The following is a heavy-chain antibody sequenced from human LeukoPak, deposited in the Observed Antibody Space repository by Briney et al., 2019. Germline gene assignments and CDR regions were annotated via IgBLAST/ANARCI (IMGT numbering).Heavy chain of an antibody. V-gene: IGHV4-39*01. D-gene: IGHD3-3*01. J-gene: IGHJ4*02. Sequence: SETLSLTCTVSGGSISSCSYYWGWIRQPPGTGLEWIGSIYYSGSTYYNPSLKSRVTISVDTSKNQFSLKLSSVTAADTAVYYCARHITIFGVVIKGGSYYFDYWGQGTLVTLSS. CDR2: IYYSGST. CDR3: ARHITIFGVVIKGGSYYFDY. CDR1: GGSISSCSYY.